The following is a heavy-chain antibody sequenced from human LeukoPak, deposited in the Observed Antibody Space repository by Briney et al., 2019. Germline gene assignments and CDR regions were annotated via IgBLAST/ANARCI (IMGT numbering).Heavy chain of an antibody. Sequence: GRSLRLSCTASGFTFGDYAMSWVRQAPGKGLEWVGFIRSKAYGGTTEYVASVKGRFTNSRDDSKSIAYLQMNSLKTEDTAVYYCTRLLGYCSSTSCNYYMDVWGKGTTVTVSS. V-gene: IGHV3-49*04. D-gene: IGHD2-2*01. CDR2: IRSKAYGGTT. J-gene: IGHJ6*03. CDR3: TRLLGYCSSTSCNYYMDV. CDR1: GFTFGDYA.